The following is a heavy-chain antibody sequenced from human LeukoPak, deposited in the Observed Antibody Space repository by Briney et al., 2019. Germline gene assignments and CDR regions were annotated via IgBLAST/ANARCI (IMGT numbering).Heavy chain of an antibody. D-gene: IGHD2-21*01. CDR3: AKAGLILQAGY. V-gene: IGHV3-23*01. CDR2: ITSTGDNT. J-gene: IGHJ4*02. CDR1: GFSYA. Sequence: GGSQRLSCAVSGFSYAMTWVRQAPGKGLECVSVITSTGDNTYYIDSVKGRFTISRDDSKNTLYLQMNSLRVEDTAIYYCAKAGLILQAGYWGQGTLVTVTS.